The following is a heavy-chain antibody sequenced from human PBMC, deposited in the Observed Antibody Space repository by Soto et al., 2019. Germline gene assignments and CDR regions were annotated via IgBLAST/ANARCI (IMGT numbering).Heavy chain of an antibody. D-gene: IGHD3-3*01. CDR1: GYTFTSYA. CDR2: INAGNGNT. Sequence: ASVKVSCKASGYTFTSYAMHWVRQAPGQRLEWMGWINAGNGNTKYSQKSQGRVTITRDTSASTAYMELSSLRSEDTAVYYCARGAGYYDFWSGYYSSYNWFDPWGQGTLVTVSS. V-gene: IGHV1-3*01. CDR3: ARGAGYYDFWSGYYSSYNWFDP. J-gene: IGHJ5*02.